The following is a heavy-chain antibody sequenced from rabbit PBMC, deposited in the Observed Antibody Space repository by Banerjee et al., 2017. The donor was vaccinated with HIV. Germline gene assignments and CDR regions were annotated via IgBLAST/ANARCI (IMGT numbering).Heavy chain of an antibody. CDR3: ARDYINGYTDYVFNL. Sequence: QEQLKESGGGLVQPGGSLTLTCKASGIDFSGSGCMCWVRQAPGKGLEWIACIYTGSGSTYYASWAKGRFAISKTSSTTVTLQMTSLTAADTATYFCARDYINGYTDYVFNLWGPGTLVTVS. V-gene: IGHV1S45*01. D-gene: IGHD6-1*01. J-gene: IGHJ4*01. CDR1: GIDFSGSGC. CDR2: IYTGSGST.